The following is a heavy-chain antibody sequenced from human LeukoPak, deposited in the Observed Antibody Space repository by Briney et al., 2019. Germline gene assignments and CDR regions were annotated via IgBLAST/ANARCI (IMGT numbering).Heavy chain of an antibody. Sequence: PGGSLRLSCAASGFTVSSNYRSWVRQAPGKGLEWVSVIYSGGSTYYADSVKGRFTISRDNSKNTLYLQMNSLRAEDTAVYYCARVWQQLAQYWGQGTLVTVSS. CDR1: GFTVSSNY. CDR3: ARVWQQLAQY. J-gene: IGHJ4*02. D-gene: IGHD6-13*01. V-gene: IGHV3-53*01. CDR2: IYSGGST.